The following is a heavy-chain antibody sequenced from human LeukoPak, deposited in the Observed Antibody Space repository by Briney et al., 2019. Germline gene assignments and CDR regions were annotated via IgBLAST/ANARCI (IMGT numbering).Heavy chain of an antibody. Sequence: SVKVSCKASGGTFSSYAISWVRQAPGQGLEWMGGIIPIFGTANYAQKFQGRVTITANESTSTAYMELSSLRSEDTAVYYCARDRGYCSSTSCYADAFDIWGQGTMVTVSS. CDR3: ARDRGYCSSTSCYADAFDI. J-gene: IGHJ3*02. V-gene: IGHV1-69*01. CDR1: GGTFSSYA. CDR2: IIPIFGTA. D-gene: IGHD2-2*01.